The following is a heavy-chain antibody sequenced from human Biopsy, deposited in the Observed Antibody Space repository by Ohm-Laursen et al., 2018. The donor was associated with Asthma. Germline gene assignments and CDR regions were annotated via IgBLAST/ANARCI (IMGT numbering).Heavy chain of an antibody. CDR1: PGSFSGFY. J-gene: IGHJ6*02. CDR3: ARGPELDV. V-gene: IGHV4-34*01. Sequence: GTLSLTCSVYPGSFSGFYWTWIRQSPEKGLEWIGETNERGVTNNNPSLKSRVIISIDTYWNRVSLKLTSVTAADTAVYYCARGPELDVWGQGTTVTVSS. CDR2: TNERGVT.